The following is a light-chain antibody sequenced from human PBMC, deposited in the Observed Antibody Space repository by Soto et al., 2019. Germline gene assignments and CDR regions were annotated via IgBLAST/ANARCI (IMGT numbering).Light chain of an antibody. CDR1: SSDVGAYNY. CDR2: DVS. V-gene: IGLV2-14*01. CDR3: SSYTSSGTRV. J-gene: IGLJ1*01. Sequence: QSLLTQPASVSGSPGQSITISCTGSSSDVGAYNYVSWYQQLPGKAPKITIYDVSNRPSGVSNRFSGSKSGNTASLAISGLQAEDEAYYYCSSYTSSGTRVFGSGTKVTVL.